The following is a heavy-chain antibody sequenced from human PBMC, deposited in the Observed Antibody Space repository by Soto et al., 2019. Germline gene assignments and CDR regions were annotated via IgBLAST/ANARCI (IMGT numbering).Heavy chain of an antibody. CDR1: GVTFSNSD. V-gene: IGHV3-30*03. CDR3: AIDADYGGNPWVH. J-gene: IGHJ4*02. Sequence: PGWSLRLSCVVSGVTFSNSDMQWVRHAPGKGLEWVAMISADGNSEDYAASVKGRFTVSRENSKNTLYLQMDSLRVEDTAIYYCAIDADYGGNPWVHWGQGHLVT. D-gene: IGHD4-17*01. CDR2: ISADGNSE.